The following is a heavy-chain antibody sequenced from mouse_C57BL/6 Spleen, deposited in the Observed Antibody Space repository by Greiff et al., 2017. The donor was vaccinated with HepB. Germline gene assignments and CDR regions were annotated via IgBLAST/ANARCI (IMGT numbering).Heavy chain of an antibody. J-gene: IGHJ2*01. Sequence: LQLQQSGPELVKPGASVKISCKASGHAFSSSWMNWVKQRPGKGLEWIGRIYPGDGDTNYNGKFKGKATLTADKSSSTAYMQLSSLTSEDSAVYFCARNGPYGNYVGWGQGTTLTVSS. V-gene: IGHV1-82*01. CDR2: IYPGDGDT. CDR1: GHAFSSSW. CDR3: ARNGPYGNYVG. D-gene: IGHD2-1*01.